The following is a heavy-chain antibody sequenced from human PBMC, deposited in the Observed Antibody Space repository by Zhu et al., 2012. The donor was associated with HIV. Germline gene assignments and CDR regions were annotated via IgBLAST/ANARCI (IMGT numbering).Heavy chain of an antibody. D-gene: IGHD3-3*02. J-gene: IGHJ4*02. CDR3: ARHSWTATDYFDY. CDR2: IYHSETT. Sequence: QVQLQEPGPGLVKPSETLSLTCAVSGSSIISTYYWGWIRQPPGKGLEWIGSIYHSETTYYNPSLKSRVTISIDTANNQFSLKLSSVTAADTAVYYCARHSWTATDYFDYWGLGNPGHRLL. V-gene: IGHV4-38-2*01. CDR1: GSSIISTYY.